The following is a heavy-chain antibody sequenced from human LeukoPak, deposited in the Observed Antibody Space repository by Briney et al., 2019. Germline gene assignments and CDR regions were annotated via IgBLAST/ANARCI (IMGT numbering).Heavy chain of an antibody. D-gene: IGHD5-12*01. V-gene: IGHV3-33*01. J-gene: IGHJ4*02. Sequence: GGSLRLSCAASGFTFSSYGMHWVRQAPGKGLEWVAVIWYDGSNKYYADSVKGRFTISRDNSKNTLYLQMNSLRAEDTAVYYCARDRGGYSGYGFLFDYWGQGTLVTVSS. CDR2: IWYDGSNK. CDR1: GFTFSSYG. CDR3: ARDRGGYSGYGFLFDY.